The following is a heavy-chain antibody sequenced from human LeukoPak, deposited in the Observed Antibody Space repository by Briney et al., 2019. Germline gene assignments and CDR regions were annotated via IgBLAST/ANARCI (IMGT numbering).Heavy chain of an antibody. CDR2: VRHRGST. J-gene: IGHJ6*03. D-gene: IGHD4-23*01. CDR1: GYSISSGFY. CDR3: ARLHYGGNYGYYYYYMDV. Sequence: PSETLSLTCTVSGYSISSGFYWGWIRQPPGKGLEWIGSVRHRGSTYYRPSLKSRVTVSVDTSKNQFSLKLSSVTAADTAVYYCARLHYGGNYGYYYYYMDVWGKGTSVTISS. V-gene: IGHV4-38-2*02.